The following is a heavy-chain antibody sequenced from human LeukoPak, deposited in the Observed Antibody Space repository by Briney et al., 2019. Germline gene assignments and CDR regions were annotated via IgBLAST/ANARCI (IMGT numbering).Heavy chain of an antibody. CDR3: ARGRSITLLRGVAMSDGFDI. D-gene: IGHD3-10*01. V-gene: IGHV4-4*02. CDR2: ISPSGST. J-gene: IGHJ3*02. CDR1: GGSISSNNW. Sequence: SGTLSLTCAVSGGSISSNNWWTWVRQPPGKGLEWIGEISPSGSTNYNPSLKSRVTISIDKSKNQFSLKVTSVTAADTAVYYCARGRSITLLRGVAMSDGFDIWGQGAMVAVSS.